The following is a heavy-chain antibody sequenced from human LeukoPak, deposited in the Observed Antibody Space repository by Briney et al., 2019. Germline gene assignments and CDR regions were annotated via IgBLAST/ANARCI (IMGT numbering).Heavy chain of an antibody. CDR3: ARRLVTAGVTDFFDC. J-gene: IGHJ4*02. CDR1: GFTFSDYS. V-gene: IGHV3-23*01. Sequence: PGGSLRLSCAASGFTFSDYSMSWVRQAPGAGLEWVSAISPAGDSTTDADSVKGRFTISRYNSKSTLYLQMNGLTAEDTALYYCARRLVTAGVTDFFDCWGQGTLVSVSS. CDR2: ISPAGDST. D-gene: IGHD2-2*01.